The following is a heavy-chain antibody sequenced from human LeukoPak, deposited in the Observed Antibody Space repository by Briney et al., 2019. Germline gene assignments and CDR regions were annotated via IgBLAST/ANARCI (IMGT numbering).Heavy chain of an antibody. CDR3: ARDQWLAYYYHGMDV. CDR1: GFTFSSYS. CDR2: ISSSSSYI. J-gene: IGHJ6*02. D-gene: IGHD6-19*01. Sequence: PGGSLRLSCAASGFTFSSYSMNWVRQAPGKGLEWVSSISSSSSYIYYADSVKGRFTISRDNAKNSLYLRMNSLRAEDTAVYYCARDQWLAYYYHGMDVWGQGTTVTVSS. V-gene: IGHV3-21*01.